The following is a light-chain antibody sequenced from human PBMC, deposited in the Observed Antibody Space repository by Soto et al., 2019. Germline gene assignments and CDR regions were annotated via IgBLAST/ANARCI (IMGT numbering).Light chain of an antibody. CDR2: DTP. V-gene: IGKV1-17*03. Sequence: DVPMTQSPSAMSASVGDRVNITCRASQDIIRFVAWFQQKPGKAPERLIYDTPTLQVGVPSLFSGGGSGTEFTLAISGLQPEDSATYYCLQNNSYPYTFGQGTKLEIK. CDR3: LQNNSYPYT. J-gene: IGKJ2*01. CDR1: QDIIRF.